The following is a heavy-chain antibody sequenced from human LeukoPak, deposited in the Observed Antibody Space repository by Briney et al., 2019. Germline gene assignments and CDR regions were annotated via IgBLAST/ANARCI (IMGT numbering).Heavy chain of an antibody. V-gene: IGHV1-69*04. Sequence: SVKVSCKASGGTFSSYTISWVRQAPGQGLEWMGRIIPILGIANYAQKFQGRVTITADKSTSTAYMALSSLRSEDTAVYYCARESGDTIFGVAHYYFDYWGQGTLVTVSS. J-gene: IGHJ4*02. D-gene: IGHD3-3*01. CDR1: GGTFSSYT. CDR3: ARESGDTIFGVAHYYFDY. CDR2: IIPILGIA.